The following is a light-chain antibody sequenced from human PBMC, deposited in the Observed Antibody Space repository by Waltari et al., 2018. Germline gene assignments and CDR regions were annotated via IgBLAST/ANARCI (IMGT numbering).Light chain of an antibody. CDR2: GAS. Sequence: IVLTQSPGTLSLSPGDRASLSCQASQSLGKNYLAWYQHKPGQAPRLLIYGASSRAAGSPDRFSGSGSGTDFTLTISRLEPEDFAVYYCQQYASSVLYTFGQGTKLEIK. J-gene: IGKJ2*01. CDR1: QSLGKNY. V-gene: IGKV3-20*01. CDR3: QQYASSVLYT.